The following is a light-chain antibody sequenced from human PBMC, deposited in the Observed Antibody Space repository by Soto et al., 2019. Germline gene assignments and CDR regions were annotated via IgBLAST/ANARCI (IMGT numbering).Light chain of an antibody. CDR2: NTN. CDR1: SASVTTDHF. Sequence: QTVVTQEPSFSVSPGGTLTLTCGLSSASVTTDHFPSWYQQTPGQTPRTLIYNTNTRSSGVPDRFSGSILRNKAALTITGAQADDESDYYCVLYMGGGIAVFGGGTQLTVL. J-gene: IGLJ7*01. V-gene: IGLV8-61*01. CDR3: VLYMGGGIAV.